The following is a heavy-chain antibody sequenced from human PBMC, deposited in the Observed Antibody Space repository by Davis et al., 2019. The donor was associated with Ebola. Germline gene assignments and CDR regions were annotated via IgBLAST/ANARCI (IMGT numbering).Heavy chain of an antibody. J-gene: IGHJ6*04. CDR3: ARGGLFGVVIAYYYYGMDV. CDR1: GFTFSSYW. CDR2: INSDGSST. V-gene: IGHV3-74*01. Sequence: PGGSLRLSCAASGFTFSSYWMHWVRQAPGKGLVWVSRINSDGSSTSYADSVKGRFTISRDNAKNTLYLQMNSLRAEDTAVYYCARGGLFGVVIAYYYYGMDVWGKGTTVTVSS. D-gene: IGHD3-3*01.